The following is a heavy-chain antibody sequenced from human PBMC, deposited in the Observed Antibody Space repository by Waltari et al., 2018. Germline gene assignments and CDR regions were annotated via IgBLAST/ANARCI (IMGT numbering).Heavy chain of an antibody. D-gene: IGHD6-6*01. CDR2: INHSGST. CDR1: GGSFSGYY. V-gene: IGHV4-34*01. CDR3: ARLYSSSSRGNYYYYYYMDV. J-gene: IGHJ6*03. Sequence: QVQLQQWCAGLLKPSETLSPTCAVYGGSFSGYYWSWNRQPPGKGLEWSGEINHSGSTNYNPSLKSRVTISVDTSKNQFSLKLSSVTAADTAVYYCARLYSSSSRGNYYYYYYMDVWGKGTTVTVSS.